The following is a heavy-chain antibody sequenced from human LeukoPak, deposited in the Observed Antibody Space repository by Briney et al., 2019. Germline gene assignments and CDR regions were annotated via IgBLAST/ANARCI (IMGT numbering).Heavy chain of an antibody. D-gene: IGHD3-10*01. J-gene: IGHJ3*02. V-gene: IGHV1-2*02. CDR3: ARDRITMVRGVISEDAFDI. CDR1: GFTFTGYY. CDR2: INPNSGGT. Sequence: ASVKVSCKASGFTFTGYYMHWVRQAPGQGLEWMGWINPNSGGTNYAQKFQGRVTMTRDTSISTAYMELSRLRSDDTDVYYCARDRITMVRGVISEDAFDIWGQGTMVTVSS.